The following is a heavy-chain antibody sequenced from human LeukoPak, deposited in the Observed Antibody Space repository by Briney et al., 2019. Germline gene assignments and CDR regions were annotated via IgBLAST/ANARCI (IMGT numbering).Heavy chain of an antibody. CDR3: ARAPAVAVYYYYMDV. J-gene: IGHJ6*03. CDR2: IGVYNGNT. D-gene: IGHD6-19*01. CDR1: GFTFTSYG. V-gene: IGHV1-18*04. Sequence: ASVKVSCKTSGFTFTSYGIAWVRQAPGQGLEWMGWIGVYNGNTSKAQNLQGRVTMTTDPSTSTAYLELRSLRSDDTAVYYCARAPAVAVYYYYMDVWGKGTTVTVSS.